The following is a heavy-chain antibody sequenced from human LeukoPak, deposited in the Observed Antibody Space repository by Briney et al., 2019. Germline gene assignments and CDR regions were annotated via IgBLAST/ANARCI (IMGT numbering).Heavy chain of an antibody. D-gene: IGHD3-3*01. CDR2: IRSKANSYAT. V-gene: IGHV3-73*01. CDR1: GVTFSGSA. J-gene: IGHJ5*02. CDR3: TRLGGIGFDP. Sequence: GGSLRLSCAASGVTFSGSAMHWVRQPSRKGLDWVGRIRSKANSYATAYAASVKGRFTISRDDSKNTAYLQMNSLKTEDTAVYYYTRLGGIGFDPWGQGTLVTVSS.